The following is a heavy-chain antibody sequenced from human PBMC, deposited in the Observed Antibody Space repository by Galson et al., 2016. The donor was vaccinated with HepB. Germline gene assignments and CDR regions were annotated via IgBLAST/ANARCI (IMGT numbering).Heavy chain of an antibody. CDR3: TRSPRRDCSGGTCYPIDAFDL. J-gene: IGHJ3*01. CDR2: IYPGDSDT. D-gene: IGHD2-15*01. CDR1: GYSFTSYW. Sequence: QSGAEVKKPGESLKISCKGSGYSFTSYWIGWVRQMPGKGLEWMGIIYPGDSDTTYSPSFQGQVTISADKSISTAYLQWSTLKASDTAMYNCTRSPRRDCSGGTCYPIDAFDLWGQGTQVTVSS. V-gene: IGHV5-51*01.